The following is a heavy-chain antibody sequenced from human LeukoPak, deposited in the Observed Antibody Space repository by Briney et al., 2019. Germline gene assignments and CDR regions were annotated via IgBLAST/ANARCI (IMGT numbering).Heavy chain of an antibody. V-gene: IGHV4-59*12. D-gene: IGHD2-2*02. CDR2: IYYSGST. CDR3: ARSVVVPAAIGYYYYGMDV. J-gene: IGHJ6*02. CDR1: GGSISSYY. Sequence: PSETLSLTCTVSGGSISSYYWSWIRQPPGKGLEWIGYIYYSGSTNYNPSLKSRVTMSVDTSKNQFSLKLSSVTAADTAVYYCARSVVVPAAIGYYYYGMDVWGQGTTVTVSS.